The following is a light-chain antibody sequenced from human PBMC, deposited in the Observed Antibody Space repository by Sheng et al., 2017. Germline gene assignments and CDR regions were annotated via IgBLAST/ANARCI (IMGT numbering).Light chain of an antibody. Sequence: QSVLTQPLSVSGTPGQRVTISCSGSDSNIGGNTVNWYQHLPGTAPRHLISSGYERPSGVPDRFSGAKSGTSASLAITGLQSEDEADYYCAAWDDSLNGYVFGTGTKVTVL. CDR3: AAWDDSLNGYV. J-gene: IGLJ1*01. CDR1: DSNIGGNT. CDR2: SGY. V-gene: IGLV1-44*01.